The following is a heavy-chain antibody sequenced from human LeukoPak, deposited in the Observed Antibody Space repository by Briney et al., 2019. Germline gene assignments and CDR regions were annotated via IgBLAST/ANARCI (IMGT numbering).Heavy chain of an antibody. J-gene: IGHJ4*02. D-gene: IGHD3-10*01. CDR1: RFSLSPSAVG. Sequence: ESGPTLVKPTQTLTLPCTFSRFSLSPSAVGVGWIRHPPGKALEWLALIYWDDDKRYSPSLRNRLTITKDTSKNQVVLTMTNMDPVDTATYYCAHRLFASGSYRTFDSWGPGTLVTVSS. V-gene: IGHV2-5*02. CDR3: AHRLFASGSYRTFDS. CDR2: IYWDDDK.